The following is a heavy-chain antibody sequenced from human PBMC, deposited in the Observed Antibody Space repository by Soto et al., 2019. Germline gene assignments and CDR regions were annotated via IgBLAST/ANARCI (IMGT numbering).Heavy chain of an antibody. Sequence: QVQLQESGPGLVKPSQTLSLTCTVSGGSISSGGYYWSWIRQHPGKGLEWIGYIYYSDSTYYNPSLKTRVTISVDTSKNQSSLKLSSVTAADTAVYYCARGVTMVRGVIHTPYFDYWGQGTLVTVSS. D-gene: IGHD3-10*01. CDR2: IYYSDST. CDR1: GGSISSGGYY. V-gene: IGHV4-31*03. CDR3: ARGVTMVRGVIHTPYFDY. J-gene: IGHJ4*02.